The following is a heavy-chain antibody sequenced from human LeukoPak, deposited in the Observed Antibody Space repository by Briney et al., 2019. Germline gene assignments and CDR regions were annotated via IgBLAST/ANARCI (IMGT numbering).Heavy chain of an antibody. V-gene: IGHV3-7*01. D-gene: IGHD5-12*01. Sequence: GGSLRLSCAASGFTFSSYWMRWVRQAPGKGLEWVAIIKEDGSEKYYVDFVKGRFTISRDNAKNSLYLQMNSLRVEDTAVYYCARDHRYAFDNWGHGTLVTVSS. J-gene: IGHJ4*01. CDR3: ARDHRYAFDN. CDR2: IKEDGSEK. CDR1: GFTFSSYW.